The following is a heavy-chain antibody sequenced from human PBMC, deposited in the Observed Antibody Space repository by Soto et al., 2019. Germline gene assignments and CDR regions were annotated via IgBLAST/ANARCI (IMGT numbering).Heavy chain of an antibody. V-gene: IGHV5-51*01. CDR3: ASGISYGEYYFDN. CDR1: GYSFSSRW. J-gene: IGHJ4*02. Sequence: GESLKISCRGSGYSFSSRWIAWVRQKPGKGLECMGIIFPGDSDTSYRPSFEGQVTISADESINTAYLQWSSLKASDTAMYFCASGISYGEYYFDNWGQGTQVTVSS. D-gene: IGHD5-18*01. CDR2: IFPGDSDT.